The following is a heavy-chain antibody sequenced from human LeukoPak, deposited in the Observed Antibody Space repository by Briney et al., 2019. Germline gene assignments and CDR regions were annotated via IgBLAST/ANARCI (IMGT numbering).Heavy chain of an antibody. CDR3: ARSGWYGIGLDY. Sequence: GASVKVSCKASGGTFSSYAISWVRQAPGQGLEWMGGIIPIFGTANYAQKFQGRVTITTDESTSTAYMELSSLRSEDTAVYYCARSGWYGIGLDYWGQGTLVTVSS. CDR1: GGTFSSYA. CDR2: IIPIFGTA. V-gene: IGHV1-69*05. D-gene: IGHD6-19*01. J-gene: IGHJ4*02.